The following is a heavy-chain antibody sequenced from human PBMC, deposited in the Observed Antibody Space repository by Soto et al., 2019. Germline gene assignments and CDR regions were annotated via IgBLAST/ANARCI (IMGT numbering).Heavy chain of an antibody. Sequence: QVQLQESGPGLVKPSQTLSLTCTVSGGSISSGGYYWSWIRQHPGKGLAWIGYIYYSGSTYYNPSLKSRVTISVDTSKNQFSLKLSSVTAADTAVYYCARDPKTHCSGGSCYSRWGQGTLVTVSS. CDR3: ARDPKTHCSGGSCYSR. V-gene: IGHV4-31*03. CDR2: IYYSGST. CDR1: GGSISSGGYY. D-gene: IGHD2-15*01. J-gene: IGHJ4*02.